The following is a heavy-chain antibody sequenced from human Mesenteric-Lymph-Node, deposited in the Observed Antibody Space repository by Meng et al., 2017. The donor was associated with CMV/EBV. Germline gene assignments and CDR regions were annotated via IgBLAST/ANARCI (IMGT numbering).Heavy chain of an antibody. CDR1: GFTFSSYS. J-gene: IGHJ4*02. D-gene: IGHD6-19*01. V-gene: IGHV3-30*03. Sequence: GESLKISCAASGFTFSSYSMNWVRQAPGKGLEWVAVISYDGINKYYADSVKGRFTISRDNSKNTLYLQINSLRVEDTAVYYCARESRAVAGTLIGDYWGQGTLVTVSS. CDR2: ISYDGINK. CDR3: ARESRAVAGTLIGDY.